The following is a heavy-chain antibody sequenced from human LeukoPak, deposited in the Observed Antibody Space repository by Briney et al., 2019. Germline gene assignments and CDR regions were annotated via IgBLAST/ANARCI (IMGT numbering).Heavy chain of an antibody. J-gene: IGHJ5*02. V-gene: IGHV4-34*01. CDR1: GGSFSGYY. Sequence: PSETLSLTCAVYGGSFSGYYWSWIRQPPGKGLEWIGEINHSGSTNYNPSLKSRVTISVDTSKNQFSLKLSSVTAADTAVYYCARGILWLGELLSRHNWFDPWGQGTLVTVSS. CDR3: ARGILWLGELLSRHNWFDP. D-gene: IGHD3-10*01. CDR2: INHSGST.